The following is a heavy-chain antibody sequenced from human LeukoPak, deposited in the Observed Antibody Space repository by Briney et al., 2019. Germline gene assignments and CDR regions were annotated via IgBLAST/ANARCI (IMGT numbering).Heavy chain of an antibody. D-gene: IGHD6-13*01. CDR2: IISIFGTA. CDR1: GGTFSSYA. CDR3: AREAAAGLDY. J-gene: IGHJ4*02. V-gene: IGHV1-69*05. Sequence: GASVKVSCKASGGTFSSYAISWVRQAPGQGLEWMGGIISIFGTANYAQKFQGRVTITTDESTSTAYMELSSLRSEDTAVYYCAREAAAGLDYWGQGTLVTVSS.